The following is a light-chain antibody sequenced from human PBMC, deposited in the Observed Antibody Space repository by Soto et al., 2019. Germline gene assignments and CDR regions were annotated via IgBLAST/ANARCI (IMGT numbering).Light chain of an antibody. CDR1: QNINNW. Sequence: DIQMTQSPSTLSASVGDRVTITCRASQNINNWLAWYQQKPGKAPNLLIYKASSLESGVPSRFSGGESGTEFTLTISSLQPDDVATYYCQQYFSYPWTFGQGTKVEVQ. CDR3: QQYFSYPWT. V-gene: IGKV1-5*03. J-gene: IGKJ1*01. CDR2: KAS.